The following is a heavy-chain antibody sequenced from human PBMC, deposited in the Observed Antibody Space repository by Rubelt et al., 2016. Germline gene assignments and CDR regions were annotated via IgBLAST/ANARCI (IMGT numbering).Heavy chain of an antibody. CDR2: ISSSSNYI. J-gene: IGHJ6*02. Sequence: EVQLVESGGGLVKSGGSLRLSCAASGFTFSNYNMHWVRQAPGKGLEWVSFISSSSNYIHYADSVKGRFTITRDNAKNSLYLQMTSLIAEDTAVYYCARDSLVRGVPYGMDVWGQGTTVTVSS. V-gene: IGHV3-21*01. CDR3: ARDSLVRGVPYGMDV. CDR1: GFTFSNYN. D-gene: IGHD3-10*01.